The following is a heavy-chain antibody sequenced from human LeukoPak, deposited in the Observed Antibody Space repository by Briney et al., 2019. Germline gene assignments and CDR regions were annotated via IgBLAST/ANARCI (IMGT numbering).Heavy chain of an antibody. CDR2: ISGSGGST. V-gene: IGHV3-23*01. J-gene: IGHJ4*02. D-gene: IGHD2-21*01. CDR3: AKDGAILWTQKYFDY. CDR1: GFTFSNYA. Sequence: GGSLRLSCAASGFTFSNYAVSWVRQAPGRGLEWVSTISGSGGSTYYADSVKGRFTISRDDSDNTLYLQMSSLRAEDTAIYYCAKDGAILWTQKYFDYWGQGALVTVSS.